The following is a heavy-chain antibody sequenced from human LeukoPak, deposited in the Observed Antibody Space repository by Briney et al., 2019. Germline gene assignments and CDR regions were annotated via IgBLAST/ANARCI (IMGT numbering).Heavy chain of an antibody. Sequence: SETLSLTCTVSGGSISSGDYYWSWIRQPPGKGLEWIGYIYYSGSTYYSPSLKSRVTISVDTSKNQFSLKLSSVTAADTAVYYCARQPLRLPAGGYFDYWGQGTLVTVSS. V-gene: IGHV4-30-4*08. J-gene: IGHJ4*02. CDR1: GGSISSGDYY. D-gene: IGHD3-16*01. CDR3: ARQPLRLPAGGYFDY. CDR2: IYYSGST.